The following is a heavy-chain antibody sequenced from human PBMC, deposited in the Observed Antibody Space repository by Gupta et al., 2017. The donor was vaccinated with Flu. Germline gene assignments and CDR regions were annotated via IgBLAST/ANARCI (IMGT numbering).Heavy chain of an antibody. J-gene: IGHJ4*02. CDR3: ARFGGYYLAARPGGFDY. Sequence: YNGRTNYNPSLKSRVTMLIDTFKNQFSLRVTSVTAADTAVYYCARFGGYYLAARPGGFDYWGRGALVTVSS. CDR2: YNGRT. D-gene: IGHD3-3*01. V-gene: IGHV4-59*01.